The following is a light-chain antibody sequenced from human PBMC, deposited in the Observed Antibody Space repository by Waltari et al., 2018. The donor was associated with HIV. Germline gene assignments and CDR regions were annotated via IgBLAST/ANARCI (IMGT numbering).Light chain of an antibody. CDR2: SVS. CDR1: ISDIGLYDF. V-gene: IGLV2-14*03. Sequence: QSALAQPASVAGSPGQSITISCTGSISDIGLYDFVSWYQHYPGKDPRLLIFSVSSRPSGISDRFSGFKSHNTATLTISDLQPEDEADYYCSSLTLTHSVLFGGGTRLTVL. CDR3: SSLTLTHSVL. J-gene: IGLJ3*02.